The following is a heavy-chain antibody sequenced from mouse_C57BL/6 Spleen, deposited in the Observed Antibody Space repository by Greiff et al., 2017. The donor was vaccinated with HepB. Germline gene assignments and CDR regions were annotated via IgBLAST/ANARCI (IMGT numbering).Heavy chain of an antibody. CDR3: AGRVYYTGSFFDY. CDR2: INPSTGGT. CDR1: GYSFTGYY. D-gene: IGHD1-1*01. V-gene: IGHV1-42*01. Sequence: VQLQQSGPELVKPGASVKISCKASGYSFTGYYMNWVKQSPEKSLEWIGEINPSTGGTTYNQKFKAKATLTVDKSSSTAYMQLKSLTSEDSAVYYCAGRVYYTGSFFDYWGQGTTLTVSS. J-gene: IGHJ2*01.